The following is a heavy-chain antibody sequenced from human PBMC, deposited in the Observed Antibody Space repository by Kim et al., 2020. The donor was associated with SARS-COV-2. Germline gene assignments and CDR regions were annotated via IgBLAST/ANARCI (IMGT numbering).Heavy chain of an antibody. CDR3: ATPSRVALWEQQLEH. J-gene: IGHJ4*02. CDR1: GYTFTSYG. V-gene: IGHV1-18*01. Sequence: ASVKVSCKASGYTFTSYGISWVRQAPGQGLEWMGWISAYNGNTNYAQKLQGRVTMTTDTSTSTAYMELRSLRSDDTAVYYCATPSRVALWEQQLEHWGQGTLVTVSS. CDR2: ISAYNGNT. D-gene: IGHD6-13*01.